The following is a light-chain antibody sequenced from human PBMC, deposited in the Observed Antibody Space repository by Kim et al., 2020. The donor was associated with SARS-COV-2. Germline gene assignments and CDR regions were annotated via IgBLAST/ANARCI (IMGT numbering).Light chain of an antibody. CDR3: NSRDSSGNRWV. J-gene: IGLJ3*02. CDR2: GKN. V-gene: IGLV3-19*01. CDR1: SLRSYY. Sequence: SSELTQDPAVSVALGQTVRITCQGDSLRSYYASWYQQKPGQAPVLVISGKNNRPSGIPDRFSGSSSGNTASLTITGAQAEDEADYYCNSRDSSGNRWVSG.